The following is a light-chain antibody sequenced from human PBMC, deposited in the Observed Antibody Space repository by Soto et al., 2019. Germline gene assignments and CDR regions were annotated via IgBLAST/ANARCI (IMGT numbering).Light chain of an antibody. Sequence: DIVMTQSPDSLAVSLGERATINCKSSQSVLYSSSNKNYLTWYQQQPGQPPKLLIYWAYTRESGVPDRFSGSGSGPDFTLSISRLQAEDVAVYYCQQYYSTPWTFGQGTKVEIK. CDR1: QSVLYSSSNKNY. CDR3: QQYYSTPWT. V-gene: IGKV4-1*01. CDR2: WAY. J-gene: IGKJ1*01.